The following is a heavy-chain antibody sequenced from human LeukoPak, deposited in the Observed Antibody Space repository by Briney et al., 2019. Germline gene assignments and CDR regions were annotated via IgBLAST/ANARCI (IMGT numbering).Heavy chain of an antibody. CDR3: ARMNVEMSTTGFDY. V-gene: IGHV4-59*08. CDR1: GGSISSYY. D-gene: IGHD5-24*01. CDR2: IYYSGST. J-gene: IGHJ4*02. Sequence: SETLSLTCTVSGGSISSYYWSWVWQPPGKRVEWIGYIYYSGSTNYNPSLKSRVTISVDTSKNRFSLRLSSVTAADTAVYYCARMNVEMSTTGFDYWGQGTLVTVSS.